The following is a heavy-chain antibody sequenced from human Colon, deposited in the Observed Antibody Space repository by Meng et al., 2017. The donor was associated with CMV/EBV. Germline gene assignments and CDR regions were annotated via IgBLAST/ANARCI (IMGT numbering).Heavy chain of an antibody. CDR3: ARGWPPDF. D-gene: IGHD6-13*01. V-gene: IGHV3-21*06. CDR1: GFTFSSYS. CDR2: ISHTSDT. J-gene: IGHJ1*01. Sequence: GESLKISCAASGFTFSSYSLNWVRLAPGKGLEWVASISHTSDTYYADSLMGRFTLSRDNAQNSVYLQMNSLTAEDTAVYYCARGWPPDFWGQGTLVTVSS.